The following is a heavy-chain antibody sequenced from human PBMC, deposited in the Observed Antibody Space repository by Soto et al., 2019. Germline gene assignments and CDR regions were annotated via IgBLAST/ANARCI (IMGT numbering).Heavy chain of an antibody. CDR2: ISYDGSNK. V-gene: IGHV3-30*18. CDR3: AKVWVGGVSYYYGMDV. Sequence: QVQLVESGGGVVQPGRSLRLSCAASGFTFSSYGMHWVRQAPGKGLEWVAVISYDGSNKYYADSVKGRFTISRDNSKNTLDLQMNSLRAEDTAVYYCAKVWVGGVSYYYGMDVWGQGTTVTVSS. D-gene: IGHD3-16*01. CDR1: GFTFSSYG. J-gene: IGHJ6*02.